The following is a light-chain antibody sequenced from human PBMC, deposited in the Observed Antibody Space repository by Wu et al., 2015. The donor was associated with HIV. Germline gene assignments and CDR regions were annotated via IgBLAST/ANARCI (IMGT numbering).Light chain of an antibody. CDR2: SAS. J-gene: IGKJ4*01. V-gene: IGKV1-39*01. CDR3: QQYGSSALT. Sequence: DIQMTQSPSSLSASVGDRVTITCRASHRISNSLNWYQQKPGKAPNLLIYSASSLQSGVPSRFSGSGSGTDFTLTISRLEPEDFAVYYCQQYGSSALTFGGGTKVEIK. CDR1: HRISNS.